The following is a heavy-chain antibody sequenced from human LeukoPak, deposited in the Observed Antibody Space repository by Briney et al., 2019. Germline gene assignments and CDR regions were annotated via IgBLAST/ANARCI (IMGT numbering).Heavy chain of an antibody. V-gene: IGHV3-23*05. CDR1: GFTFSDYA. Sequence: PGGSLRLSCVASGFTFSDYAMNWVRQAPGKGLEWVSTFKTNYNQVYYAESVRGRFTISTDNSKNTAYLQMNSLRVEDTALYCCARSVPDYTRFDFWGQGALVTVSS. CDR3: ARSVPDYTRFDF. CDR2: FKTNYNQV. D-gene: IGHD4-11*01. J-gene: IGHJ4*02.